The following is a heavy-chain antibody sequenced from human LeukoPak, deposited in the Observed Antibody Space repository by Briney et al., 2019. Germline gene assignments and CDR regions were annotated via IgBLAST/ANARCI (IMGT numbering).Heavy chain of an antibody. Sequence: SETLSLTCTVSGGSISSYYWSWIRQPPGKGLEWIGYIYYSGSTNYNPSLKRRVTISVDTSKNRFSLKLSSVTAADTAVYYCARHYRAYTYDTTLDYWGQGILVTVSS. V-gene: IGHV4-59*08. CDR1: GGSISSYY. CDR3: ARHYRAYTYDTTLDY. CDR2: IYYSGST. J-gene: IGHJ4*02. D-gene: IGHD5-18*01.